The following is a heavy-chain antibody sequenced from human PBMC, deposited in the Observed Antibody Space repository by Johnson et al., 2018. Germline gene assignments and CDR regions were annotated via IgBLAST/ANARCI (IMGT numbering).Heavy chain of an antibody. CDR2: ISGSGART. J-gene: IGHJ3*02. D-gene: IGHD3-3*01. CDR1: GFSFSSYA. Sequence: GQLVESGGGLVQPGGSLRLSCVASGFSFSSYAMSWVRQAPGKGLEWVSGISGSGARTYYADSVKGRFTISRDNSKNTLFLQMSDLRAEDTAVYSCAKEGTIFGGVSNLPGFLDIWGQGTLVTVSS. V-gene: IGHV3-23*04. CDR3: AKEGTIFGGVSNLPGFLDI.